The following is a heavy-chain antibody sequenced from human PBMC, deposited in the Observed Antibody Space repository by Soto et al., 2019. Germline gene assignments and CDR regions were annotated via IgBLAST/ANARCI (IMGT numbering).Heavy chain of an antibody. Sequence: GGSLRLSCAASVFTFSSYWMSLVRQAPGKGLEWVANIKQDGSEKYYVDSVRGRFTISRDNAKNSLYLQMNSLRAEDTAVYYCARYRVYYDSSGYLDYWGQGSLVTVSS. CDR2: IKQDGSEK. CDR1: VFTFSSYW. D-gene: IGHD3-22*01. J-gene: IGHJ4*02. V-gene: IGHV3-7*03. CDR3: ARYRVYYDSSGYLDY.